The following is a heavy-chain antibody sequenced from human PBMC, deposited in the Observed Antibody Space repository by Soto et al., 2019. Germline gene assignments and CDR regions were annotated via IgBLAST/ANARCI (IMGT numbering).Heavy chain of an antibody. Sequence: EVQLVESGGGLVQPGGSLRLSCAASGLIFSDYHMDWVRQAPGKGLEWVGRIRRKANSYTTEYAASVKGRFTISRDDSKDSLYLPMDSQKTEDTAVYYCSMLGGWSGGSNDMDVWGQGTTVTVSS. CDR1: GLIFSDYH. D-gene: IGHD6-19*01. CDR2: IRRKANSYTT. CDR3: SMLGGWSGGSNDMDV. J-gene: IGHJ6*02. V-gene: IGHV3-72*01.